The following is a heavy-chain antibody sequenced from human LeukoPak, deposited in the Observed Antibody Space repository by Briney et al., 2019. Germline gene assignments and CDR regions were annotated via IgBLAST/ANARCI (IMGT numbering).Heavy chain of an antibody. Sequence: ASVKVSCKASGYTFTSYAMNWVRQAPGQGLEWMGWINTNTGNPTYAQGFTGRFVFSLHTSVSTAYLQISSLKAEDTAVYYCARVLAAAGPDFNWFDPWGQGTLVTVSS. D-gene: IGHD6-13*01. V-gene: IGHV7-4-1*02. CDR2: INTNTGNP. CDR3: ARVLAAAGPDFNWFDP. J-gene: IGHJ5*02. CDR1: GYTFTSYA.